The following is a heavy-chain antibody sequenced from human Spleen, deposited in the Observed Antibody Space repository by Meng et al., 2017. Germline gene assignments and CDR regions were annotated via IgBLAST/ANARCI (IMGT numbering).Heavy chain of an antibody. V-gene: IGHV4-61*01. J-gene: IGHJ4*02. CDR3: ARRSRYGSGSHFDY. CDR1: GGSVSSGSYY. Sequence: GSLRLSCTVSGGSVSSGSYYWSWIRQPPRKGLEWIGHIYYSGSTNYNPSLKSRVTISLDTSKIQFSLKLSSVTAADTAVYFCARRSRYGSGSHFDYWGQGTLVTVSS. CDR2: IYYSGST. D-gene: IGHD3-10*01.